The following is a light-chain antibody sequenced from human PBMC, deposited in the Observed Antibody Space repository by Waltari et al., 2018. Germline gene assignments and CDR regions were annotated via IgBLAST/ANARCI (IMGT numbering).Light chain of an antibody. CDR2: DVR. V-gene: IGLV2-14*01. CDR3: NSYTSSSTWV. Sequence: QSALTQPASVSGSPGQSITISCTGTSSDVGGYNYVPWYQQHPGKAPKLMIFDVRKRPSGVSNLFSGAKSGSTASLTISGLQAEDEADFYCNSYTSSSTWVFGGGTKLTVL. CDR1: SSDVGGYNY. J-gene: IGLJ3*02.